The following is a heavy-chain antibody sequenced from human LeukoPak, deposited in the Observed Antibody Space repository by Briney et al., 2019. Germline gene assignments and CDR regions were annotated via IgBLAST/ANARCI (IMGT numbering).Heavy chain of an antibody. D-gene: IGHD6-19*01. J-gene: IGHJ4*02. Sequence: PGGSLRLSCAASGFTFSSYAMHWVRQAPGKGLEWVSVMYSGGSTYYADSVKGRFTISRDNSKNTVYLQMNSLRAEDTAVYYCARLDVVAGRAYWGLGTLVTVSS. CDR2: MYSGGST. CDR3: ARLDVVAGRAY. V-gene: IGHV3-NL1*01. CDR1: GFTFSSYA.